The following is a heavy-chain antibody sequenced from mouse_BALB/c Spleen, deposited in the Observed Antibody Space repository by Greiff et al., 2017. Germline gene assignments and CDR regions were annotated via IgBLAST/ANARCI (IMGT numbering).Heavy chain of an antibody. CDR2: IWAGGST. D-gene: IGHD2-14*01. Sequence: VQVVESGPGLVAPSQSLSITCTVSGFSLTSYGVHWVRQPPGKGLEWLGVIWAGGSTNYNSALMSRLSISKDNSKSQVFLKMNSLQTDDTAMYYCARGGYRYDLAWFAYWGQGTLVTVSA. J-gene: IGHJ3*01. CDR3: ARGGYRYDLAWFAY. V-gene: IGHV2-9*02. CDR1: GFSLTSYG.